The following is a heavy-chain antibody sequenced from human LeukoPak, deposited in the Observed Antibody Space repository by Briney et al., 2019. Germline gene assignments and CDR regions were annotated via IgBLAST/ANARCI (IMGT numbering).Heavy chain of an antibody. Sequence: PSETLSLTCTVSGGSISSGGYYWSWIRQHPGKGLEWIGYIYYSGSTYYNPSLKSRVTISVDTSKNQFSLKLSSVTAADTAVYYCARDSGRITMIGGYFDYWGQGTLVTVSS. V-gene: IGHV4-31*03. CDR1: GGSISSGGYY. CDR2: IYYSGST. CDR3: ARDSGRITMIGGYFDY. D-gene: IGHD3-22*01. J-gene: IGHJ4*02.